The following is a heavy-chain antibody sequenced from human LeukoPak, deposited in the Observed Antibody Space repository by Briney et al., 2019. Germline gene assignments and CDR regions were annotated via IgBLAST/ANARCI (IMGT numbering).Heavy chain of an antibody. CDR3: ARRDRYCSSTSCYGHRFDP. CDR2: IYYSGST. Sequence: SETLSLTCTVSGGSISSSSYYWGWIRQPPGKGLEWIGSIYYSGSTYYNPSLKSRLTMSVDTSKNQFSLKLSSVAAADTAVYYCARRDRYCSSTSCYGHRFDPWGQGTLVTVSS. J-gene: IGHJ5*02. D-gene: IGHD2-2*01. V-gene: IGHV4-39*01. CDR1: GGSISSSSYY.